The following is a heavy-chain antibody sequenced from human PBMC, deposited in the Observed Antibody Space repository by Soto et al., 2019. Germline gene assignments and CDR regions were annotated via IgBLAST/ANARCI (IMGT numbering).Heavy chain of an antibody. J-gene: IGHJ4*02. V-gene: IGHV1-2*04. CDR2: INPNSGGT. D-gene: IGHD3-9*01. Sequence: ASVKVSCKASGHTFTGYYMHWVRQAPGQGLEWMGWINPNSGGTNYAQKFQGWVTMTRDTSISTAYMELSSLRSEDTAVYYCARVYLRKDILTGRGLGYWGQGTLVTVSS. CDR3: ARVYLRKDILTGRGLGY. CDR1: GHTFTGYY.